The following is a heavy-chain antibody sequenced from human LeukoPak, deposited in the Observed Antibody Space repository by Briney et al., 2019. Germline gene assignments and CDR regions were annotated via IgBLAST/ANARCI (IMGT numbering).Heavy chain of an antibody. Sequence: ASVKVSCKTSGYIFSNSDINWVRQATGQGLEWMGRMNPHNGNTDYKQKFQGRVTMTRDTPTGTAYMELRSLRSEDTAVYYCVREPVRGLTLDEFDYWGQGTLVIVSS. CDR2: MNPHNGNT. CDR1: GYIFSNSD. D-gene: IGHD3-10*01. J-gene: IGHJ4*02. CDR3: VREPVRGLTLDEFDY. V-gene: IGHV1-8*01.